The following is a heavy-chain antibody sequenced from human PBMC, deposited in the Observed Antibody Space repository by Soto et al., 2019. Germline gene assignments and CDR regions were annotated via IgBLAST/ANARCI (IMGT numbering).Heavy chain of an antibody. CDR2: TYYRSNWRH. D-gene: IGHD1-26*01. J-gene: IGHJ1*01. CDR1: ADSVSRNTAA. Sequence: SKTLSRNCAFFADSVSRNTAAWNWIRSSPSRGLEWLARTYYRSNWRHDYAVSVKSRITVNPDTSKNHFSLQMNSLRAEDTAVYYCASKVPGGSYGAPYFQHWGQGTLVTVSS. V-gene: IGHV6-1*01. CDR3: ASKVPGGSYGAPYFQH.